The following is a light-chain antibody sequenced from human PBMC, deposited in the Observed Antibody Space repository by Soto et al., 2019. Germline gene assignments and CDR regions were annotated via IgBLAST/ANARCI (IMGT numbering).Light chain of an antibody. CDR2: AAS. Sequence: DIQMTQSPSSLSASVGDRVTITCRASQSISSYLNWYQQKLGKAPKLLIYAASSLQSGVPSSFSGSGSGTDFTLTISSLQPEDFATYYCQQSYSTPFTFGPGTKTDIK. J-gene: IGKJ3*01. CDR1: QSISSY. V-gene: IGKV1-39*01. CDR3: QQSYSTPFT.